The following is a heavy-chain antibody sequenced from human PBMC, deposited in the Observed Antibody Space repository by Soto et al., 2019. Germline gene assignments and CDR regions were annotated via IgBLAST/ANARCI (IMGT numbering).Heavy chain of an antibody. Sequence: SETLSLTCAVYGGSFSGYYWSWIRQPPGKGLEWIGEINHSGSTNYNPSLKSRVTISVDTSKNQFSLKPSSVTAADTAVYYCARGPEGAVTTINLWFDPWGQGTLVTVSS. CDR2: INHSGST. D-gene: IGHD5-12*01. CDR3: ARGPEGAVTTINLWFDP. CDR1: GGSFSGYY. J-gene: IGHJ5*02. V-gene: IGHV4-34*01.